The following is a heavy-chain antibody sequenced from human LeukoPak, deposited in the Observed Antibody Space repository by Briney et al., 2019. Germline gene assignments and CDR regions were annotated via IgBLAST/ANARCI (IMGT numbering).Heavy chain of an antibody. D-gene: IGHD3-10*01. CDR3: STGMLRGLAPVFLDY. Sequence: SETLSLTCAVYGGSFSGYYWSWIRQPPGKGLEWIGEINHSGSTNYNPSLKSRVTISVDTSKNQFSLNLRSVTAADTAVYYCSTGMLRGLAPVFLDYWGQGTLVTVSS. CDR2: INHSGST. V-gene: IGHV4-34*01. CDR1: GGSFSGYY. J-gene: IGHJ4*02.